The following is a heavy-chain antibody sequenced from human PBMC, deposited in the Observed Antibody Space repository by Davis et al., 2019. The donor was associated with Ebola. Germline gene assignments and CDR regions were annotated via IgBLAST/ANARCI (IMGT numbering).Heavy chain of an antibody. CDR1: GFIFSSYS. V-gene: IGHV3-48*02. CDR3: AGPLDSSWYWFDP. CDR2: ISSSSSTI. Sequence: GESLKISCAASGFIFSSYSMNWVRQAPGKGLEWVSYISSSSSTIYYADSVKGRFTISRDNAKNSLYLQMNSLRDEDTAVYYCAGPLDSSWYWFDPWGQGTLVTVSS. J-gene: IGHJ5*02. D-gene: IGHD6-13*01.